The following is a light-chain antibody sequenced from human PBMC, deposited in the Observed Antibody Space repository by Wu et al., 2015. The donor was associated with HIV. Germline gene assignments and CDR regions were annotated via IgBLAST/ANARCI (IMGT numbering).Light chain of an antibody. V-gene: IGKV3D-20*02. Sequence: EIVLTQSPGTLSLSPGERVTLSCRASQSVSSNYLAWYQKKPGQAPRVLIYGASSRATGIPARFSGSGSGTDFTLTISSLQPEDFAVYYCQHRSSWLYSFGRGDQAGDQT. CDR2: GAS. J-gene: IGKJ2*03. CDR1: QSVSSNY. CDR3: QHRSSWLYS.